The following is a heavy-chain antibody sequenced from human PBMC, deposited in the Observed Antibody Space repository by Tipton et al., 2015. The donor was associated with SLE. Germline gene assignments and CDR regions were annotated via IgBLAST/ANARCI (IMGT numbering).Heavy chain of an antibody. CDR1: GDSISPYY. D-gene: IGHD5-24*01. V-gene: IGHV4-31*02. Sequence: LRLSCKVSGDSISPYYWSWIRQHPGKGLEWIGYIYDTETTYYNPSLKSRVTMSIDRSKNHFSLRLRSVTAADTAVYYCARPVEKTTTPFDSWGQGTLVTVSS. J-gene: IGHJ4*02. CDR2: IYDTETT. CDR3: ARPVEKTTTPFDS.